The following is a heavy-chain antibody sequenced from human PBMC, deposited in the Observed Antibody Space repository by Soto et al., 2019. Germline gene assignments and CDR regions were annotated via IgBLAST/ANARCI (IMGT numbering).Heavy chain of an antibody. CDR2: IYPGDSET. CDR3: ARHGRSRSSDYVTKWYFDL. Sequence: EVLLVQSGAEVQKPGESLRISCKGSGYTFSNHWIGWVRQLPGKGLEWMGIIYPGDSETRYSPSLEGHISISVDKSIKTAYQQWRSLKASDTAMYYCARHGRSRSSDYVTKWYFDLWGRGTLVTVSS. V-gene: IGHV5-51*01. CDR1: GYTFSNHW. J-gene: IGHJ2*01. D-gene: IGHD5-12*01.